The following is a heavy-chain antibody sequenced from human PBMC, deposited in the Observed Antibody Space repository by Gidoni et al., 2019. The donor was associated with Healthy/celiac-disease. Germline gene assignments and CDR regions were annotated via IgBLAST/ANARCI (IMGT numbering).Heavy chain of an antibody. Sequence: QVQLVESGGGVVQPGRSLSLSCAASGFTFSSYGMHWVRQAPGKGLEWVAVIWYDGSNKYYADSVKGRFTISRDNSKNTLYLQMNSLRAEDTAVYYCAREMTGTTAGYFDLWGRGTLVTVSA. CDR3: AREMTGTTAGYFDL. CDR2: IWYDGSNK. V-gene: IGHV3-33*01. D-gene: IGHD1-7*01. J-gene: IGHJ2*01. CDR1: GFTFSSYG.